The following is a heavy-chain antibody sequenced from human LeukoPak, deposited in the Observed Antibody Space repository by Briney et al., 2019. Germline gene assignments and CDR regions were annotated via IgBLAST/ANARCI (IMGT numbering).Heavy chain of an antibody. D-gene: IGHD3-10*01. CDR1: GGSISSSSYY. Sequence: SETLSLTCTVSGGSISSSSYYWGWIRQPPGKGLEWIGSIYYSGSTYYNPSLKSRVTISVDTSKNQLSLKLSSVTAADTAVYYCARHYGSGSYYSNWFDPWGQGTLVTVSS. CDR3: ARHYGSGSYYSNWFDP. CDR2: IYYSGST. J-gene: IGHJ5*02. V-gene: IGHV4-39*01.